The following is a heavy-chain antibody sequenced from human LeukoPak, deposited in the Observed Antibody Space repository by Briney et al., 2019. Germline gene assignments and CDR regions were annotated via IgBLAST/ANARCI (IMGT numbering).Heavy chain of an antibody. V-gene: IGHV1-2*02. CDR3: ARVQRWFGEEALDI. CDR1: GYTFIGYY. Sequence: ASVKVSCKASGYTFIGYYMHWVRQAPGQGLEWMGWINPNSGGTNYAQKFQGRVNMTRDTSISTAYVELRRLRSDDTAVYYCARVQRWFGEEALDIWGQGTMVTVSS. D-gene: IGHD3-10*01. J-gene: IGHJ3*02. CDR2: INPNSGGT.